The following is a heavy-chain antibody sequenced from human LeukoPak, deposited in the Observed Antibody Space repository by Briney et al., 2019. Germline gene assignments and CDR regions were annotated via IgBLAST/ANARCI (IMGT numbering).Heavy chain of an antibody. V-gene: IGHV4-30-2*01. CDR1: GGSISSGGYY. Sequence: SSQTLSLTCTVSGGSISSGGYYWSWIRQPPGKGLEWIGYIYHSGSTYYNPSLKSRVTISVDRSKNQLSLKLSSVTAADTAVYYCARVDSSDAYYFDYWGQGTLVTVSS. CDR3: ARVDSSDAYYFDY. D-gene: IGHD3-22*01. CDR2: IYHSGST. J-gene: IGHJ4*02.